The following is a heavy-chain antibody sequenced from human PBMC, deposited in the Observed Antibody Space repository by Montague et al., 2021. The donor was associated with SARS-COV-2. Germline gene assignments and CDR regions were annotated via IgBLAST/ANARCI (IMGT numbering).Heavy chain of an antibody. D-gene: IGHD6-13*01. V-gene: IGHV4-59*08. CDR3: ARRGAYSSGWYSGAFDI. CDR1: GGSISSYY. J-gene: IGHJ3*02. Sequence: SETLSLTCTVSGGSISSYYWSWIRQPPGKGLEWIGNIYYSGSTXXXPSXXXRVTISVDTSKNQFSLMLSSVTAADTAVYYCARRGAYSSGWYSGAFDIWGQGTMVTVSS. CDR2: IYYSGST.